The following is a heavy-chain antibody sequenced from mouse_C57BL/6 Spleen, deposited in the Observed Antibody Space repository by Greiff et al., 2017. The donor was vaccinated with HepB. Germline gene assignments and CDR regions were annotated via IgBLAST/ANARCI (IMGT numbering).Heavy chain of an antibody. CDR1: GYTFTSYW. Sequence: QVQLQQPGAELVKPGASVKLSCKASGYTFTSYWMHWVKQRPGRGLEWIGRIDPNSGGTKYNEKFKSKATLTVDKPSSTADMQLSSLTSEDSAVYYCARAPYYGSSYAFHWYFDVWGTGTTVTVSS. J-gene: IGHJ1*03. V-gene: IGHV1-72*01. D-gene: IGHD1-1*01. CDR3: ARAPYYGSSYAFHWYFDV. CDR2: IDPNSGGT.